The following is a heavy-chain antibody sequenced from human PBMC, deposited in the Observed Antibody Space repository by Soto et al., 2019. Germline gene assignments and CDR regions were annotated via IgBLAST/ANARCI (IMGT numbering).Heavy chain of an antibody. CDR2: IKSKTDGGTT. V-gene: IGHV3-15*07. J-gene: IGHJ4*01. D-gene: IGHD3-22*01. CDR3: TTDSYSTIIIVRFDY. Sequence: SGGALRLSCAASGFTFSNAWVNWVRPAPGKGLEWVGRIKSKTDGGTTDYAEPVKGRFAISRDDSNNMVYLQMNSLKIEDTAVYYCTTDSYSTIIIVRFDYWGHGTLVTVSS. CDR1: GFTFSNAW.